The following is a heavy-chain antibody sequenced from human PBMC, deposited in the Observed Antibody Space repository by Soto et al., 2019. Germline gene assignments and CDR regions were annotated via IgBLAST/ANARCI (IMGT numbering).Heavy chain of an antibody. CDR2: IIPIFGTA. CDR3: ARTPGYSYGRTYYFDY. CDR1: GCTFSSYA. V-gene: IGHV1-69*13. J-gene: IGHJ4*02. D-gene: IGHD5-18*01. Sequence: SVKVSCKASGCTFSSYAISWVRQAPGQGLEWMGGIIPIFGTANYAQKFQGRVTITADESTSTAYMELSSLRSEDTAVYYCARTPGYSYGRTYYFDYWGQGTLVTVSS.